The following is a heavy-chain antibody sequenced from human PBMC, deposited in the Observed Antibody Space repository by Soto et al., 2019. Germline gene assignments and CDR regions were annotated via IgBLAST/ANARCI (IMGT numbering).Heavy chain of an antibody. Sequence: ASVKVSCKASGYTFSSHYMQWVRQAPGQGLEWMGIINPSGGSTSYAQKFQGRVTMTRDTSTSTVYMELSSLRSDDTAVYYCARRITAAGTNWFDPWGQGTQVTVSS. CDR1: GYTFSSHY. J-gene: IGHJ5*02. CDR2: INPSGGST. CDR3: ARRITAAGTNWFDP. V-gene: IGHV1-46*01. D-gene: IGHD6-13*01.